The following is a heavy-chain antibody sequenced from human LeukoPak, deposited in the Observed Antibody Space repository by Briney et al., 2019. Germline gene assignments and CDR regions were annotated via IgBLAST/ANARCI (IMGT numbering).Heavy chain of an antibody. CDR3: AKDAMVRGGILAYYFDY. CDR1: GFTFKNFV. D-gene: IGHD3-10*01. V-gene: IGHV3-23*01. CDR2: ISGNTGAT. Sequence: PGGSLRLSCAASGFTFKNFVMTWVRQAPGQGLDWVSAISGNTGATYYADSVKGRFTISRDNSKNTLYLQMNSLRAEDTAVYYCAKDAMVRGGILAYYFDYWGQGTLVTVSS. J-gene: IGHJ4*02.